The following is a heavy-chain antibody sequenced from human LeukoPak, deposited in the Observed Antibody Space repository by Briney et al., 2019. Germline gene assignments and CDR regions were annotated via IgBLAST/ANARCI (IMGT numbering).Heavy chain of an antibody. Sequence: SVKVSCKASGGTFSSYAISWVRQAPGQGLEWMGGIIPIFGTANYAQKFRGRVTITADESTSTAYMELSSLRSEDTAVYYCASGPYDSSGYPYWGQGTLVTVSS. CDR2: IIPIFGTA. J-gene: IGHJ4*02. CDR3: ASGPYDSSGYPY. D-gene: IGHD3-22*01. CDR1: GGTFSSYA. V-gene: IGHV1-69*13.